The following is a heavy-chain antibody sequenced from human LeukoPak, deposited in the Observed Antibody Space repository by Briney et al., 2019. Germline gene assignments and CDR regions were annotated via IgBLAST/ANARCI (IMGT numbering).Heavy chain of an antibody. V-gene: IGHV1-2*02. Sequence: ASVKVSCKASGYTFTGYYMHWVRQAPGQGLEWMGWINPNSGGTNYAQKFQGRVTMTRDTSISTAYMELSRLRSDDTAVYYCARVIYYYYYGMDVWGQGTTVTVSS. J-gene: IGHJ6*02. CDR1: GYTFTGYY. CDR3: ARVIYYYYYGMDV. CDR2: INPNSGGT.